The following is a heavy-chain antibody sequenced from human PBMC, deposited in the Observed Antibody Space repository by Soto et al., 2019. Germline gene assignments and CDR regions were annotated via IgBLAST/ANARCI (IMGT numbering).Heavy chain of an antibody. CDR3: ARHLKGRGITIFGVVTLPHFDY. CDR2: IYYSGST. D-gene: IGHD3-3*01. Sequence: QLQLQESGPGLVKPSETLSLTCTVSGGSISSSSYYWGWIRQPPGKGLEWIGSIYYSGSTYYNPSLKSRVTISVDTSKNQFSLKLSSVTAADTAAYYCARHLKGRGITIFGVVTLPHFDYWGQGTLVTVSS. V-gene: IGHV4-39*01. CDR1: GGSISSSSYY. J-gene: IGHJ4*02.